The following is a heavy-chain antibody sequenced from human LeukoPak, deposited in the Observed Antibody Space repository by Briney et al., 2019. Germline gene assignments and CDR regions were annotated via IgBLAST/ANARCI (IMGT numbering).Heavy chain of an antibody. V-gene: IGHV4-39*07. CDR1: GGSISSYY. Sequence: PSETLSLTCTVSGGSISSYYWSRIRQPPGKGLEWIGSIYYSGSTYYNPSLKSRVTISVDTSKNQFSLKLSSVTAADTAVYYCARPQKTTVTPFPFDYWGQGTLVTVSS. D-gene: IGHD4-17*01. CDR2: IYYSGST. J-gene: IGHJ4*02. CDR3: ARPQKTTVTPFPFDY.